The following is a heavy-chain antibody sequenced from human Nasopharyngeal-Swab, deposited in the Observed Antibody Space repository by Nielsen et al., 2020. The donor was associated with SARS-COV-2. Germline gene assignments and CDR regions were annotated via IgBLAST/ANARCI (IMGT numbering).Heavy chain of an antibody. Sequence: GGSLRLSCVASGFTFDDYAMHWVRQAPGKGLEWVSGIRWSGDSIGYADSVRGRFSVSRDNAKNSLYLQMNSLRIEDTSLYHCVKDVGQQSAAVGYWGQGTLVTVSS. D-gene: IGHD6-13*01. V-gene: IGHV3-9*01. CDR1: GFTFDDYA. J-gene: IGHJ4*02. CDR2: IRWSGDSI. CDR3: VKDVGQQSAAVGY.